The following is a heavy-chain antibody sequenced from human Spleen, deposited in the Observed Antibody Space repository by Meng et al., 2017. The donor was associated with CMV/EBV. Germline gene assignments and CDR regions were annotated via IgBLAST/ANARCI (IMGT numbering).Heavy chain of an antibody. J-gene: IGHJ6*02. D-gene: IGHD3-3*01. Sequence: GGSLRLSCAASGFSFRSYEMSWVRQAPGKGLEWVSYISKIGSTEFYADSLKGRFTISRDNAKNSLYLQMNSLRAEDTAVYYCVTLRFLEWLSEDYGLDVWGQGTTVTVSS. CDR1: GFSFRSYE. V-gene: IGHV3-48*03. CDR2: ISKIGSTE. CDR3: VTLRFLEWLSEDYGLDV.